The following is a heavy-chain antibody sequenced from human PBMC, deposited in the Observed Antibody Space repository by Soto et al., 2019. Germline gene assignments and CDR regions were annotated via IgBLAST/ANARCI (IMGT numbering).Heavy chain of an antibody. Sequence: GGSLRLSCAASGFTFDDYGMSWVRQAPGKGLEWVSGINWNGGSTGYADSVKGRFTISRDNAKNSLYLQMNSLRAEDTALYYCARDAWAGYYGSGSLNGAFDIWGQGTMVTVSS. CDR3: ARDAWAGYYGSGSLNGAFDI. V-gene: IGHV3-20*04. D-gene: IGHD3-10*01. CDR2: INWNGGST. CDR1: GFTFDDYG. J-gene: IGHJ3*02.